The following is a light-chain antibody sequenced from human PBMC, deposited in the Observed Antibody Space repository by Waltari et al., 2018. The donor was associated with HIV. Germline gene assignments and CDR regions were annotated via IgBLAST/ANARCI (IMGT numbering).Light chain of an antibody. V-gene: IGLV2-23*01. Sequence: QSALTQPASVSGSPGQSITISCSGTSSDVGTYSLVSSYQHHPGKAPKLMIYEGNKRPSGVSNRFSGSKSGNTASLTISGLQAEDEADYYCSSYTSFSTVLFGGGTKLTVL. J-gene: IGLJ2*01. CDR3: SSYTSFSTVL. CDR2: EGN. CDR1: SSDVGTYSL.